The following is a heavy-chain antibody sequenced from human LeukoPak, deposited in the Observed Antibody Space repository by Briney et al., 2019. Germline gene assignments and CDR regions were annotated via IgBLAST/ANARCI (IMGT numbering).Heavy chain of an antibody. Sequence: GASVKVSCKASGGTFSNYAINWVRQAPGHGLEWMGGIIPIFGTANYAQKFQGRVTITADKSTSTVYMELNSLKSEDTAVYYCARGWEYDSGGRPTAYVYWGQGTLVTVSS. V-gene: IGHV1-69*06. CDR2: IIPIFGTA. J-gene: IGHJ4*02. CDR3: ARGWEYDSGGRPTAYVY. D-gene: IGHD3-22*01. CDR1: GGTFSNYA.